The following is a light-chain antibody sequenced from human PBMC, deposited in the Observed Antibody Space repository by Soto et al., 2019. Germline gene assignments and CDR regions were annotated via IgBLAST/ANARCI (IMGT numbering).Light chain of an antibody. CDR3: QQYDAYPLT. Sequence: DIQLTQSPSTLSASVGDRATITCRASQSISSWLAWYQQKPGKAPKLLVSKASSLESGVPSRFSGSGSGNAFTLTSSTLQPDDFATYDCQQYDAYPLTFGGGTKVEI. V-gene: IGKV1-5*03. CDR1: QSISSW. J-gene: IGKJ4*01. CDR2: KAS.